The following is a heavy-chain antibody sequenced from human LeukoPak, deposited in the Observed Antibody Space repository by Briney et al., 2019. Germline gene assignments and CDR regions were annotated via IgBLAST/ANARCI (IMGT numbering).Heavy chain of an antibody. V-gene: IGHV3-30*02. CDR2: IRYDGSNK. D-gene: IGHD3-16*01. CDR3: AKEGKGYDYVWGSSYYDY. Sequence: PGGSLRLSCAASGFTFSSYGMRWVRQAPGKGLEWVAFIRYDGSNKYYADSVKGRFTISRDNSKNTLYLQMNSLRAEDTAVYYCAKEGKGYDYVWGSSYYDYWGQGTLVTVSS. CDR1: GFTFSSYG. J-gene: IGHJ4*02.